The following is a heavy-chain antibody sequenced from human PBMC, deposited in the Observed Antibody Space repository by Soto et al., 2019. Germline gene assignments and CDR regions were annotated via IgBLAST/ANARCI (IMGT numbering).Heavy chain of an antibody. J-gene: IGHJ6*02. Sequence: QVQLVQSGAEVKKPGSSVKVSCKASGGTFSSYAISWVRQAPGQGLEWMGGIIPIFGTANYAQKFQGRVTITADESTSTAYMELSSLRSEDTAVYYCASRTGTTDYYYSYGMDVWGQGTTVTVSS. CDR1: GGTFSSYA. CDR2: IIPIFGTA. V-gene: IGHV1-69*01. D-gene: IGHD1-7*01. CDR3: ASRTGTTDYYYSYGMDV.